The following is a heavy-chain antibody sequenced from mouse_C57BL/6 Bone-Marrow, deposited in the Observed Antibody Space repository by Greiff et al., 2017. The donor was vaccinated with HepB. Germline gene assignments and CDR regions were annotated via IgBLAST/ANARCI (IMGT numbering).Heavy chain of an antibody. CDR2: IYPGDGDT. D-gene: IGHD2-2*01. V-gene: IGHV1-82*01. CDR1: GYAFSSSW. CDR3: ARRLEGMDY. Sequence: VQLQQSGPELVKPGASVKISCKASGYAFSSSWMNWVKQRPGKGLEWIGRIYPGDGDTNYNGKFKGKATLTADKSSSTAYMQLSSLTSEDSAVYFCARRLEGMDYWGQGTSVTVSS. J-gene: IGHJ4*01.